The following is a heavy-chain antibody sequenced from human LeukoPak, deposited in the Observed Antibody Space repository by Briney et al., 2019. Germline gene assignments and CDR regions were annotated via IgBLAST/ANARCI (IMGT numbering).Heavy chain of an antibody. CDR3: AKDTMARQLGLDY. CDR2: ISGSGGST. D-gene: IGHD3-10*01. Sequence: GGSLRLSCAASEFTFSSYAMSWVRQAPGKGLEWVSGISGSGGSTFYADSVKGRFTISRDNSKNTLYLQMNSLRAEDTAVYYCAKDTMARQLGLDYWGQGTLVAVSS. CDR1: EFTFSSYA. V-gene: IGHV3-23*01. J-gene: IGHJ4*02.